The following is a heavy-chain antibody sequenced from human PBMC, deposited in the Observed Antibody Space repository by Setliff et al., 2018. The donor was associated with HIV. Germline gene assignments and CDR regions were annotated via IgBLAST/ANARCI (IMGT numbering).Heavy chain of an antibody. J-gene: IGHJ5*02. CDR2: IKSKTDGGTT. CDR1: GFPFTTYS. V-gene: IGHV3-15*01. CDR3: TLKHT. Sequence: GGSLRLSCAASGFPFTTYSMNWVRQAPGKGLEWVGRIKSKTDGGTTDYATPVKGRFTISRDDSKTTVYLQMNSLKTEDTAVYYCTLKHTWGQGTLVTVSS. D-gene: IGHD2-21*01.